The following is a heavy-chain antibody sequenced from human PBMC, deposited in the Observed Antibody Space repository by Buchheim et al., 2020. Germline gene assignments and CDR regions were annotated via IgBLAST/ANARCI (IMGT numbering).Heavy chain of an antibody. CDR1: GFTFSSYA. J-gene: IGHJ4*02. V-gene: IGHV3-30*01. CDR2: ISYDGSNK. D-gene: IGHD7-27*01. Sequence: QVQLVESGGGVVQPGRSLRLSCAASGFTFSSYAMHWVRQAPGKGLEWVAVISYDGSNKYYADSVKGRFTISRDNFKNTLYLQMNSLRAEDTAVYYCAREAWAYFDYWGQGTL. CDR3: AREAWAYFDY.